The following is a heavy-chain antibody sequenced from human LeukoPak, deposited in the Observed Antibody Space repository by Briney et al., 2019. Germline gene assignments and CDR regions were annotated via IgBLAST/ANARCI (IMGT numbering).Heavy chain of an antibody. V-gene: IGHV1-18*04. CDR3: ARCASGDLDAFDI. CDR2: ISAYNGNT. CDR1: GYTFTSYY. Sequence: GASVKVSCKASGYTFTSYYMHWVRQAPGQGLEWMGWISAYNGNTNYAQKLQGRVTMTTDTSTSTAYMELRSLRSDDTAVYYCARCASGDLDAFDIWGQGTMVTVSS. D-gene: IGHD2-21*02. J-gene: IGHJ3*02.